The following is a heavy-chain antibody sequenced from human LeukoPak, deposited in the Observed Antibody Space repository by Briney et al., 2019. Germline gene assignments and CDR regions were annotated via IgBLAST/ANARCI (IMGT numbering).Heavy chain of an antibody. V-gene: IGHV3-30*02. Sequence: PGGSLRLSCAASGFTFSSYGMHWVRQAPGKGLEWVAFIRYDGSNKYYEDSVKGRFTISRDNPKNTLYLQMNSLRAEDTAVYYCAKGGSYGFKSTFDYWGQGGLVTGSS. CDR1: GFTFSSYG. CDR3: AKGGSYGFKSTFDY. J-gene: IGHJ4*02. CDR2: IRYDGSNK. D-gene: IGHD2-15*01.